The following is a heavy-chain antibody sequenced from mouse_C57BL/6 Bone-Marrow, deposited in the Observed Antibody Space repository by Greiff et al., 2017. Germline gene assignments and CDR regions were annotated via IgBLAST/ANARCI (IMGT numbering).Heavy chain of an antibody. CDR3: ALTTVDYYAMDY. J-gene: IGHJ4*01. Sequence: EVNLVESGGGLVQPGGSLKLSCAASGFTFSDYYMYWVRQTPEKRLEWVAYISNGGGSTYYPDTVKGRFTISRDNAKNTLYLQMSRLKSEDTAMYYCALTTVDYYAMDYWGQGTSVTVSS. CDR2: ISNGGGST. V-gene: IGHV5-12*01. D-gene: IGHD1-1*01. CDR1: GFTFSDYY.